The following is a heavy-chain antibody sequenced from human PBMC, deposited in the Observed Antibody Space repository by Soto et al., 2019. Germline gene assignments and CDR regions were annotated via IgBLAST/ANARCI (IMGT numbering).Heavy chain of an antibody. D-gene: IGHD4-4*01. CDR1: RDSFSRQW. CDR3: VRLLGSNYSYRVLGY. J-gene: IGHJ4*02. Sequence: ISCKVARDSFSRQWISSVSQMPGKGMEWMWRIESSDSYTNYSPSFQGHVTISADKSISTANLQWSSLKASDTAMYYCVRLLGSNYSYRVLGYWGQGTLVTVSS. CDR2: IESSDSYT. V-gene: IGHV5-10-1*01.